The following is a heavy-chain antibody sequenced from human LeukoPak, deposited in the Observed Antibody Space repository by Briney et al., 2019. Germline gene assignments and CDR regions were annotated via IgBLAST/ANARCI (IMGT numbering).Heavy chain of an antibody. CDR1: GFTFSSYS. J-gene: IGHJ6*03. Sequence: GGSLRLSCAASGFTFSSYSMNWVRQAPGKGLEWVSSISSSSSYIYYADSVKGRFTISRDNAKNSLYLQMNSLRAEDTAVYYCARAVDQLLSGYYYYYMDVWGKGTTVTVSS. CDR2: ISSSSSYI. D-gene: IGHD2-2*01. V-gene: IGHV3-21*01. CDR3: ARAVDQLLSGYYYYYMDV.